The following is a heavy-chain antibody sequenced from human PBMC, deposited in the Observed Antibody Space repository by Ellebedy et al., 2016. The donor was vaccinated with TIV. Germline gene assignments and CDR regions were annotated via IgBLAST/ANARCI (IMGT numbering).Heavy chain of an antibody. J-gene: IGHJ4*02. V-gene: IGHV3-33*01. CDR3: ARDLWELHFDYYFDS. D-gene: IGHD1-26*01. Sequence: LSLTCAASGFTFSSYGMHWVRQAPGKGLEWVSVIWYDGSKKYYADSVKGRFTISRDNSKNTLYLQMNSLRAEDTAVYYCARDLWELHFDYYFDSWGQGTLVTVAS. CDR1: GFTFSSYG. CDR2: IWYDGSKK.